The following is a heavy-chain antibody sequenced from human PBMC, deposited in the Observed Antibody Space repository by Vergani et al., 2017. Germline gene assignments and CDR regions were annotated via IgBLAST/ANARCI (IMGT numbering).Heavy chain of an antibody. CDR3: ATKSCGTPGCQIGYFRE. CDR1: GFNFSDYY. CDR2: SRNMAYSFST. V-gene: IGHV3-72*01. D-gene: IGHD1-1*01. J-gene: IGHJ1*01. Sequence: EVQLVESGGALVQPGGSLRLSCAVSGFNFSDYYLDWIRQAPGKGLEWVGRSRNMAYSFSTQFAASVAGRFSISRDASTRSLFLQMNSLRTEDTAVYYCATKSCGTPGCQIGYFREWGQGTLVTVSS.